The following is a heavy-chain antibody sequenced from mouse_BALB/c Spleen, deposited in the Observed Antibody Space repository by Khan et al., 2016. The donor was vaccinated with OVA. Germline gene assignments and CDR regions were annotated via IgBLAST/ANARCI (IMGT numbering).Heavy chain of an antibody. CDR1: GYTFTDYN. Sequence: EVQLQESGPGLVKPGASVKISCKASGYTFTDYNMDWVKQSHGKSLEWIGYIFPNNGDSGYNQKFKTKATLTVDHSSSTAYMELRSLTSEDSAVYYCVRSGYGSFAYWGQGTLVTVSA. CDR3: VRSGYGSFAY. CDR2: IFPNNGDS. D-gene: IGHD1-2*01. J-gene: IGHJ3*01. V-gene: IGHV1S29*02.